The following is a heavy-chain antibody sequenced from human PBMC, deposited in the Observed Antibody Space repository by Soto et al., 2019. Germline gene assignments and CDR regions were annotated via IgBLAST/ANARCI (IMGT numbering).Heavy chain of an antibody. Sequence: PGGSLRLSCAASGCTFSSYSMNWVRQAPGKGLEWVSYISSSSSTIYYADSVKGRFTISRDNAKNSLYLQMNSLRAEDTAVYYCARDAPSWIEVGANSGFDYWGQGTLVTVSS. J-gene: IGHJ4*02. CDR2: ISSSSSTI. V-gene: IGHV3-48*01. CDR3: ARDAPSWIEVGANSGFDY. CDR1: GCTFSSYS. D-gene: IGHD1-26*01.